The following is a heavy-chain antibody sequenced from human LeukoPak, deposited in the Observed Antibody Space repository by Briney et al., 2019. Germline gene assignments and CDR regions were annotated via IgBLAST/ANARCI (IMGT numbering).Heavy chain of an antibody. D-gene: IGHD6-25*01. Sequence: GGSLTLSCAASGFTFSNVWMSCDSHPEGKGLEWVGRIKSKTDGGITDYAAPVKGRFTISRDDSKNTLYLQMNSLKTEDTAVYYCTTGGSDFDYWGQGTLVTVSS. V-gene: IGHV3-15*01. CDR3: TTGGSDFDY. CDR2: IKSKTDGGIT. CDR1: GFTFSNVW. J-gene: IGHJ4*02.